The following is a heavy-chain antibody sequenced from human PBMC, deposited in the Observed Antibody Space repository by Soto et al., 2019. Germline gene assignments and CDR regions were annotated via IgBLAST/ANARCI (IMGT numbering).Heavy chain of an antibody. CDR3: DRGSVDTDQSSRFLYS. CDR2: INHSGGT. J-gene: IGHJ5*01. Sequence: SYTLSLTCAVYVGSFSAYYWSWIRQPPGKGLEWIGEINHSGGTSYNPSLKSRVTISVDTSKSQFSLKLTSVTAADRAVYYCDRGSVDTDQSSRFLYSWG. V-gene: IGHV4-34*01. D-gene: IGHD2-15*01. CDR1: VGSFSAYY.